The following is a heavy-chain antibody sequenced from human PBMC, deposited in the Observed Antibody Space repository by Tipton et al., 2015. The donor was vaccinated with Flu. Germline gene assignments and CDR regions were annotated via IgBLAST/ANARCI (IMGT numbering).Heavy chain of an antibody. J-gene: IGHJ4*02. Sequence: TLSLTCTVSGGSINRYYWSWIRQSVGKGPEWIGRTHTNGNTNYNSSFGSRLTMSVDTSKSQFSMTLTSVTVADTAVYYCASGNFYDSSGYFAFCGQGILVTVSS. CDR3: ASGNFYDSSGYFAF. CDR1: GGSINRYY. V-gene: IGHV4-4*07. CDR2: THTNGNT. D-gene: IGHD3-22*01.